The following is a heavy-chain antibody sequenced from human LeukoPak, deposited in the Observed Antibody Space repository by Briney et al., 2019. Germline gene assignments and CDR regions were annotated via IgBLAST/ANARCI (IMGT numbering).Heavy chain of an antibody. J-gene: IGHJ6*02. CDR1: GGSFSGYY. CDR3: ARGKYSSSWYPYYYYGMDV. CDR2: INHSGST. V-gene: IGHV4-34*01. D-gene: IGHD6-13*01. Sequence: KTSETLSLTCAVYGGSFSGYYWSWIRQPPGKGLEWIGEINHSGSTNYNPSLKSRVTISVDTSKNQFSLKLSSVTAADTAVYYCARGKYSSSWYPYYYYGMDVWGQGTTVTVSS.